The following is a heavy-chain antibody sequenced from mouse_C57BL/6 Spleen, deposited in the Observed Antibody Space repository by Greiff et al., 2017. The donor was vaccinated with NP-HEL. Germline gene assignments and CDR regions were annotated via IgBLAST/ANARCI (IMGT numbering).Heavy chain of an antibody. J-gene: IGHJ3*01. CDR3: ARYGTMVKTFAY. CDR2: IDPSDSYT. V-gene: IGHV1-69*01. CDR1: GYTFTSYW. D-gene: IGHD2-2*01. Sequence: VQLQQPGAELVMPGASVKLSCKASGYTFTSYWMHWVKQRPGQGLEWIGEIDPSDSYTNYNQKFKGKSTLTVDKSSSTAYMQLSSLTSEDSAVYYCARYGTMVKTFAYWGQGTLVTVSA.